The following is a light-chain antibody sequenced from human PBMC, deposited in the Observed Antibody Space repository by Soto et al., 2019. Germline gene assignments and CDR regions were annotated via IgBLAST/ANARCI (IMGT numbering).Light chain of an antibody. CDR3: SSYTSSSTYV. V-gene: IGLV2-14*01. Sequence: QSALTQPAAVSGSPGQSITISCTGTSSDVGAYNYVSWYQQHPGKAPKLMIYEVTNRPSGVSNRFSGSKSANTASLTISGLHAEDEADYYCSSYTSSSTYVFGTGTKLTVL. CDR2: EVT. CDR1: SSDVGAYNY. J-gene: IGLJ1*01.